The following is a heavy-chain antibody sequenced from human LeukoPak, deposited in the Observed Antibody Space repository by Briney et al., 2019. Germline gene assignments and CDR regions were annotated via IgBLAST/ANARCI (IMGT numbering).Heavy chain of an antibody. J-gene: IGHJ5*02. CDR1: GGSISSYY. Sequence: SETLSLTCTVSGGSISSYYWSWIRQPPGKGLEWIGYIYYSGSTNYNPSLKSRVTISVDTSKNQFSLKLSSVTAADTAVYYCARALHTYYDFWSGSTFLQFRFDPWGQGTLVTVSS. V-gene: IGHV4-59*01. D-gene: IGHD3-3*01. CDR2: IYYSGST. CDR3: ARALHTYYDFWSGSTFLQFRFDP.